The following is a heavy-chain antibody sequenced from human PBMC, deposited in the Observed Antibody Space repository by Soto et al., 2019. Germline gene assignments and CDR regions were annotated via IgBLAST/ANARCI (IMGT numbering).Heavy chain of an antibody. CDR2: AQSKHDRGTI. Sequence: VQLVESGGGLVQPGGSLRLSCAASGFTFINAWMNWVRQAPGKGLEWVGRAQSKHDRGTIDYTAPVKGRFSISRDDSKNTLDLQMNSLRIEDIAVYYCARPPDVRSKCIFDLWGRGTLVTVSS. J-gene: IGHJ2*01. CDR3: ARPPDVRSKCIFDL. CDR1: GFTFINAW. V-gene: IGHV3-15*07. D-gene: IGHD2-8*01.